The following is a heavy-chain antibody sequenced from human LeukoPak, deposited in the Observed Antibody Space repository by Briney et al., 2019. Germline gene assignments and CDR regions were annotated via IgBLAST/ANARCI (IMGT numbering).Heavy chain of an antibody. CDR1: GGSISSYY. CDR2: ISYSGRT. V-gene: IGHV4-59*01. D-gene: IGHD1-26*01. Sequence: PSETLSLTCTVSGGSISSYYCSWIRQPPGKGLEWVGYISYSGRTNYNPSLKSRVTVSVDTSKNQFSLKLSSVTAADTAVYYCARVEVRYSGSYLYYFDYWGQGTLVTVSS. CDR3: ARVEVRYSGSYLYYFDY. J-gene: IGHJ4*02.